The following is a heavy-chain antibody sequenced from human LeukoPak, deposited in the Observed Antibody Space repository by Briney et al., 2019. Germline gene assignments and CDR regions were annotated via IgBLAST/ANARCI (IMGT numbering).Heavy chain of an antibody. CDR3: AKDKRLWFGEASFDY. Sequence: GGSLRLFCAASGFTFSSFGMHWVRQAPGKGLEGVAVISYDGSNKYYADSVKGRFTISRDNSKNTLYLQMNSLRAEDTAVYYCAKDKRLWFGEASFDYWGQGTLVTVSS. CDR2: ISYDGSNK. J-gene: IGHJ4*02. CDR1: GFTFSSFG. D-gene: IGHD3-10*01. V-gene: IGHV3-30*18.